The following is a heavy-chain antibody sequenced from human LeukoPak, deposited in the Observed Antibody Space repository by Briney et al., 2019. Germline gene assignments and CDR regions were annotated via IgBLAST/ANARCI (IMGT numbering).Heavy chain of an antibody. CDR1: GFTFSNYG. D-gene: IGHD1-26*01. J-gene: IGHJ4*02. Sequence: AGGSLRLSCAASGFTFSNYGMHWVRQAPGKGLEWVAFVSFDGSNKYYADSVRGRFTISRDDSKNTLYLQMNTLRPEDTAVYYCAKDQRRLVEGSTTVDYWGQGTLVTVSS. V-gene: IGHV3-30*02. CDR3: AKDQRRLVEGSTTVDY. CDR2: VSFDGSNK.